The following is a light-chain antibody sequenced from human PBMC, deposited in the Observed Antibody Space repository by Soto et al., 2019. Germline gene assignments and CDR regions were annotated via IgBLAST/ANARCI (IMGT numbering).Light chain of an antibody. CDR2: DAS. CDR1: HSVTKY. CDR3: QQRSSWYS. V-gene: IGKV3-11*01. Sequence: EIVLTQSPATLSLSPGERATLSCRASHSVTKYIAWYQQKPGQAPRLLIYDASNRATGVPARFSGSGSGTDFTLTISSLEPEDFAVYYCQQRSSWYSFGQGTKLEI. J-gene: IGKJ2*03.